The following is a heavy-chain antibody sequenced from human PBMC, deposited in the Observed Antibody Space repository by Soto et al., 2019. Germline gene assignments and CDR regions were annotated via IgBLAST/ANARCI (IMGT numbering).Heavy chain of an antibody. CDR1: GGSFSGYY. Sequence: PSETLSLTCAVYGGSFSGYYWSWIRQPPGKGLEWIGEINHSGSTNYNPSLKSRVTISVDTSKNQFSLKLSSVTAADTAVYYCAGGPLGRSITIFGVVIQKVTYYYYGMDVWGQGTTVTVSS. V-gene: IGHV4-34*01. CDR3: AGGPLGRSITIFGVVIQKVTYYYYGMDV. D-gene: IGHD3-3*01. J-gene: IGHJ6*02. CDR2: INHSGST.